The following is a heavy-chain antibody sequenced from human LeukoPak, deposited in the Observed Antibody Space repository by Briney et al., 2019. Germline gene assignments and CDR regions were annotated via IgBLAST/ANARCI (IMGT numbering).Heavy chain of an antibody. D-gene: IGHD5/OR15-5a*01. CDR2: INPTSGGT. Sequence: GASVKFSCKASGYTFIGYYLHWLRQAPGQGLEWMGWINPTSGGTNYAQKFQDRVTMTRDTSINTAYMELSRLTSDDTAVYYCARLVGLSTTASYWGQGTLVIVSS. J-gene: IGHJ4*02. CDR1: GYTFIGYY. CDR3: ARLVGLSTTASY. V-gene: IGHV1-2*02.